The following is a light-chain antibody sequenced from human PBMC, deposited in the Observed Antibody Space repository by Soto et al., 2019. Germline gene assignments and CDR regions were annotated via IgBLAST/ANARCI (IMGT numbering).Light chain of an antibody. CDR3: TSYVGSNIWV. Sequence: QSALTQHPSAPGSPGQSVTISCTGTSSDVGAYKYVSWYQQYPGKAPKPMIYEVSKRPSGVPDRFSGSKSGNTASLTVSGLQAEDEADYYCTSYVGSNIWVFGGGTKLTVL. CDR2: EVS. CDR1: SSDVGAYKY. V-gene: IGLV2-8*01. J-gene: IGLJ3*02.